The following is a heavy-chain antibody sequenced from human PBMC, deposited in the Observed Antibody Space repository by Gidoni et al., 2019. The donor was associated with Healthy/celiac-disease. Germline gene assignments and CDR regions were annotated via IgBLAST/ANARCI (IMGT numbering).Heavy chain of an antibody. CDR1: GGSLSSCGSS. CDR2: SEYSGST. V-gene: IGHV4-31*03. D-gene: IGHD2-2*01. CDR3: ARSEDIVVVPAAIIEGMIAFDI. Sequence: HVQLQESGLGLVKPSQTLFLTCTVSGGSLSSCGSSFSWIRQHPGKGLAWIGYSEYSGSTYYNPSLKSRVTISVDTSKNQFSLKLSSVTAADTAVYYCARSEDIVVVPAAIIEGMIAFDIWGQGTMVTVSS. J-gene: IGHJ3*02.